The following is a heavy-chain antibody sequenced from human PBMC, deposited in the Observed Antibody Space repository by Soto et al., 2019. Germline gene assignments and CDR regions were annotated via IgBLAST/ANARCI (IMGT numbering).Heavy chain of an antibody. J-gene: IGHJ2*01. CDR1: GGAIISSGDYY. CDR3: ARAGESGGYYHDNWYFDL. D-gene: IGHD3-22*01. CDR2: IHHSGST. Sequence: PSETLSLTCTVSGGAIISSGDYYLSCIRHPPDKGLEWIGYIHHSGSTHHNPSLQSRLITSVDTSKNQFALKLSSVSAADTAVYYCARAGESGGYYHDNWYFDLWGRGTLVT. V-gene: IGHV4-30-4*01.